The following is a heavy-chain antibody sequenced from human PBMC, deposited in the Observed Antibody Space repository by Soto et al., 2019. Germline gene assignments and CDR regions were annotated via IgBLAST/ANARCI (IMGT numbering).Heavy chain of an antibody. V-gene: IGHV1-18*01. CDR1: GYTFTSYG. D-gene: IGHD6-19*01. CDR2: ISAYNGNT. Sequence: ASVKVSCKASGYTFTSYGISWVRQAPGQGLEWMGWISAYNGNTNYAQKLQGRVTMTTDTSTSTAYMELRSLRSDDTAVYYCARDDRSLLIAVAGTGFDYWGQGTLVTVSS. J-gene: IGHJ4*02. CDR3: ARDDRSLLIAVAGTGFDY.